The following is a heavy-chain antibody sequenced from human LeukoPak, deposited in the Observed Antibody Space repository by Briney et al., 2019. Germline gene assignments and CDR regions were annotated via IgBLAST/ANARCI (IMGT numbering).Heavy chain of an antibody. CDR3: ARSARDSSGYYYFDY. CDR2: IYTSGST. V-gene: IGHV4-4*07. Sequence: SETLSLTCTVPGGSISSYYWSWIRQPAGKGLEWIGRIYTSGSTNYNPSLKSRVTMSVDPSKNQFSLKLSSVTAADTAVYYCARSARDSSGYYYFDYWGQGTLVTVSS. J-gene: IGHJ4*02. D-gene: IGHD3-22*01. CDR1: GGSISSYY.